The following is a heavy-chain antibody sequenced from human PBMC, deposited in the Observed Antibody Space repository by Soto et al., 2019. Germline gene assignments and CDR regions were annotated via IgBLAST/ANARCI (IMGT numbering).Heavy chain of an antibody. CDR3: ARMASSGSLNWFDP. J-gene: IGHJ5*02. Sequence: ASVKVSCKASGYTFTNYEITWVRQATGQGLEWMGWMNPGSGNTDYAHKFQGRVTMTRDISINTAYMELSSLGSDDTAIYYCARMASSGSLNWFDPWGQGTLVTVSS. CDR2: MNPGSGNT. V-gene: IGHV1-8*01. CDR1: GYTFTNYE. D-gene: IGHD3-10*01.